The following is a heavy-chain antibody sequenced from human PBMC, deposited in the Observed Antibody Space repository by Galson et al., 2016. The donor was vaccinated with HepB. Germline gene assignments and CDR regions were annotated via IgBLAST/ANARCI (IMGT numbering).Heavy chain of an antibody. Sequence: SVKVSCKASGYSFIDYGISWVRQAPGQRLEWLAWISGDNSYKQYAPKFQDRVTMTTETSTSTAYMELRGLDSDDTAVYYCARDLVTAAGQHFRHWGQGTLVTVSS. CDR2: ISGDNSYK. V-gene: IGHV1-18*01. CDR3: ARDLVTAAGQHFRH. J-gene: IGHJ1*01. CDR1: GYSFIDYG. D-gene: IGHD6-13*01.